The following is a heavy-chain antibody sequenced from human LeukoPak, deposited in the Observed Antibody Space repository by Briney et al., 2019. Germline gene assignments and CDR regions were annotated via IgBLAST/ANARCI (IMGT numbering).Heavy chain of an antibody. CDR1: GDGVSSNSAA. Sequence: SQTLSLTCAISGDGVSSNSAAWNWIRQSLSRGLEWLGRTYYRSKWHNDYAVSVKSRITITPDTSKNQFSLQLNSVTPEDTAVYYCARVLDSYYYYGLDVWGQGTTVTVSS. J-gene: IGHJ6*02. CDR3: ARVLDSYYYYGLDV. CDR2: TYYRSKWHN. V-gene: IGHV6-1*01.